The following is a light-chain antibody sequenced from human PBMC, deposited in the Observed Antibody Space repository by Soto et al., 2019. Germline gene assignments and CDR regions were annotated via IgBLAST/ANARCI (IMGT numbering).Light chain of an antibody. CDR2: KAS. Sequence: DIQMTQSPSTLSAFVGDRVTITCRASQSINNWLAWYQQKPGKAPKLLIYKASSLESGVPSRFSGSGSGTEFTLTISSLQPDDFATYYCQQYDNYWTFGQGTKVEMK. J-gene: IGKJ1*01. V-gene: IGKV1-5*03. CDR3: QQYDNYWT. CDR1: QSINNW.